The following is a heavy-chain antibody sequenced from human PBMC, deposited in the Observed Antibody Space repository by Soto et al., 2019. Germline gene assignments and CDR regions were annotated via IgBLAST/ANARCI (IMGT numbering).Heavy chain of an antibody. CDR1: GFTFSYYA. J-gene: IGHJ4*02. D-gene: IGHD6-19*01. CDR3: AKDATRSDGWYYLDY. CDR2: LSDSGGTT. V-gene: IGHV3-23*01. Sequence: PGGSLRLSCAASGFTFSYYAMGWVRQAPGKGLEWVSVLSDSGGTTYYADSVKGRFTISRDNSKNALYLQMSSLRAEDTAIYYCAKDATRSDGWYYLDYSGRLPLVTFSS.